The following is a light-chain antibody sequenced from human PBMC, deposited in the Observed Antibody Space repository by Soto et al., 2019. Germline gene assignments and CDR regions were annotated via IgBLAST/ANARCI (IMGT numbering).Light chain of an antibody. CDR3: QNYENWPLYT. V-gene: IGKV3-15*01. CDR1: QNVINN. Sequence: DIVMTQSPATLSVSPGDSATLSCRTSQNVINNLAWYQQKPGQAPRLLIYGASTKATDTPARFSGSGSGTEFTLTISGLQSADFAVYYCQNYENWPLYTFGQGTKVDIK. J-gene: IGKJ2*01. CDR2: GAS.